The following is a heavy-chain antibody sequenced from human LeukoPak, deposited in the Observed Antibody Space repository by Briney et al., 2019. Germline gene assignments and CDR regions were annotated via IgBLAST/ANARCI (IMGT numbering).Heavy chain of an antibody. D-gene: IGHD5-24*01. CDR2: IIPIFGTA. J-gene: IGHJ6*03. V-gene: IGHV1-69*01. Sequence: SVKVSCKASGGTFISYAISWVRQAPGQGLEWMGGIIPIFGTANYAQKFQGRVTITADESTSTAYMELSSLRSGDTAVYYCARGLEMATGGGWDYYYYMDVWGKGTTVTVSS. CDR3: ARGLEMATGGGWDYYYYMDV. CDR1: GGTFISYA.